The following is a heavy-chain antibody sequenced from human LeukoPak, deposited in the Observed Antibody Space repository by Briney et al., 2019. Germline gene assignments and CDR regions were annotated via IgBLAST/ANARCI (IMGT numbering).Heavy chain of an antibody. Sequence: ASVKVSCRASGYTFTGYYMHWVRQAPGQGLEWMGWINPNSGGTNYAQKFQGRVTMTRDTSISTAYMELSRLRSDDTAVYYCAREVAGTLCFDYWGQGTLVTVSS. J-gene: IGHJ4*02. CDR2: INPNSGGT. D-gene: IGHD6-19*01. CDR3: AREVAGTLCFDY. CDR1: GYTFTGYY. V-gene: IGHV1-2*02.